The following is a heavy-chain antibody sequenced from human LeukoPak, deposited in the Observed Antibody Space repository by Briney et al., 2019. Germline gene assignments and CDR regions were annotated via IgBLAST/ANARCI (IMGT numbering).Heavy chain of an antibody. D-gene: IGHD1-14*01. Sequence: GSLRLSCAGSGFTFGGYGIHWFRQTPGKGLEWVAVIAYDGSRAFYADSVKGRFTISRGNSKNTMSVQMDDLRAEDTAVYYCTRYNNDHFDYWGQGTLVTVSS. V-gene: IGHV3-33*01. CDR3: TRYNNDHFDY. J-gene: IGHJ4*02. CDR1: GFTFGGYG. CDR2: IAYDGSRA.